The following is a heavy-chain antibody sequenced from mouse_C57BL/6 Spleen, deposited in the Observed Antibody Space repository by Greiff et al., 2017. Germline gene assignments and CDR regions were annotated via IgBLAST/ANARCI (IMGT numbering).Heavy chain of an antibody. J-gene: IGHJ2*01. Sequence: QVQLQQSGPGLVQPSQSLSITCTVSGFSLTSYGVHWVRQSPGKGLEWLGVIWSGGSTDYNAAFISRLSISKDNSKSQVFFQMNSLQADDTAIYYCARNRKGWEDYLDYWGQGTTLTVSS. D-gene: IGHD2-3*01. CDR3: ARNRKGWEDYLDY. V-gene: IGHV2-2*01. CDR1: GFSLTSYG. CDR2: IWSGGST.